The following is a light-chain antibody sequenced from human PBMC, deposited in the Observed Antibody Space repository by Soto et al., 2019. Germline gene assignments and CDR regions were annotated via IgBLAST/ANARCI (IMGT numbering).Light chain of an antibody. CDR3: AAWDDSLSGRV. V-gene: IGLV1-47*02. J-gene: IGLJ3*02. CDR1: SSNIGNNY. CDR2: TDD. Sequence: QSVLAQPPSASGTPGQRVRITCSGSSSNIGNNYVYWYQRLPGTAPKLLIYTDDQRPSEVPVRFSGSKSGTSASLVISGLRSEDEADYYCAAWDDSLSGRVFGGGTQLTVL.